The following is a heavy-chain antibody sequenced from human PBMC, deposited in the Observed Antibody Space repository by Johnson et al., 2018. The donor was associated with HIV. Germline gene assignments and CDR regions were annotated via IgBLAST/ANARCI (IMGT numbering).Heavy chain of an antibody. V-gene: IGHV3-15*01. J-gene: IGHJ3*02. Sequence: EVQLVESGGGLVKPGGSLRLSCAASGFTFSNAWMSWVRQAPGKGLEWVGRIKSKTDGGTTDYAAPVKGRFTISRDDSKNTLYLQMNSLRAEDTAVYYCARDNWKYAFDIWGQGTMVTVSS. CDR1: GFTFSNAW. CDR2: IKSKTDGGTT. D-gene: IGHD1-20*01. CDR3: ARDNWKYAFDI.